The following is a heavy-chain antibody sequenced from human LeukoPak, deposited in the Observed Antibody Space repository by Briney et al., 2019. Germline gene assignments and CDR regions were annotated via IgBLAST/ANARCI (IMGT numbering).Heavy chain of an antibody. J-gene: IGHJ4*02. CDR2: IYQSGST. V-gene: IGHV4-38-2*02. Sequence: ASETLSLTCTVSGYSISSGYYWGWIRQPPGKGLEWIGTIYQSGSTYYNPSLKSRVSISVDTSKNQFSLKLSSVTVADTAVYYCAREQGIVGATDFWGQGTLVTVSS. D-gene: IGHD1-26*01. CDR3: AREQGIVGATDF. CDR1: GYSISSGYY.